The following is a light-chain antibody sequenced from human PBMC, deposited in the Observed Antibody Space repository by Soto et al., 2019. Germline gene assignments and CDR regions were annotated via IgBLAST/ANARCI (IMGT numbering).Light chain of an antibody. CDR2: GNN. CDR1: SSNIGAGYD. J-gene: IGLJ2*01. V-gene: IGLV1-40*01. Sequence: QSMVTQPPSASGALGQRVTISCTGSSSNIGAGYDVHWYQQFPGRAPRLLIFGNNNRPSRVPDRFSGSKSGTSASLDISGLQADDEADYYCQSFDTRLNSVVFGGGTQLTVL. CDR3: QSFDTRLNSVV.